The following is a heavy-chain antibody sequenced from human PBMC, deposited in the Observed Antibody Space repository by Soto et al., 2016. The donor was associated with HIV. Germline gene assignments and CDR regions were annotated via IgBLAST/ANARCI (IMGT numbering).Heavy chain of an antibody. Sequence: QLQLQESGPGLVKPSETLSLTCIVSDGSINSSSHYWGWIRQPPGKGLEWIGNIYYRGTTYYNPSLKSRATISVDTSKNRFSLKLSSVTAADTAVYYCARLQGDITPWNSTYYFDYWAREPWSPSPQ. V-gene: IGHV4-39*01. CDR1: DGSINSSSHY. J-gene: IGHJ4*02. CDR3: ARLQGDITPWNSTYYFDY. CDR2: IYYRGTT. D-gene: IGHD1-1*01.